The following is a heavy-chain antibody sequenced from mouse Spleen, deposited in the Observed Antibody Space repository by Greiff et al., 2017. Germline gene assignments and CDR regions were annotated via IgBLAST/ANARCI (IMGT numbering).Heavy chain of an antibody. J-gene: IGHJ4*01. D-gene: IGHD2-12*01. CDR1: GYTFTSYG. Sequence: QVQLQQSGAELARPGASVKLSCKASGYTFTSYGISWVKQRTGQGLEWIGEIYPRSGNTYYNEKFKGKATLTADKSSSTAYMELRSLTSEDSAVYFCAVSSYDGVYAMDYWGQGTSVTVSS. CDR2: IYPRSGNT. CDR3: AVSSYDGVYAMDY. V-gene: IGHV1-81*01.